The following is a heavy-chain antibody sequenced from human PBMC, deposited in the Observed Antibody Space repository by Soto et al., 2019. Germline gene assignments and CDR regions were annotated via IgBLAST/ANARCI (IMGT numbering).Heavy chain of an antibody. Sequence: SVKVSWDVPGYTSTTYGLSWTGHGHGQRPKWMGRTSTILGIANYAQKFQGRVTITADKSTSTAYMELSSLRSEDTAVYYCARALGYCSGGSCYYILSSDHDAFDIWGQGTMVTVSS. D-gene: IGHD2-15*01. J-gene: IGHJ3*02. CDR3: ARALGYCSGGSCYYILSSDHDAFDI. V-gene: IGHV1-69*04. CDR1: GYTSTTYG. CDR2: TSTILGIA.